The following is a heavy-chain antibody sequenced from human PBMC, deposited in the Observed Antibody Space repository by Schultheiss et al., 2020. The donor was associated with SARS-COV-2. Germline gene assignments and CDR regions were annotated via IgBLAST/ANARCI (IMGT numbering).Heavy chain of an antibody. CDR2: IYYSGSA. CDR1: GASI. Sequence: SETLSLTCTVSGASIRIHQSPGKGLEGLGSIYYSGSANYNPSLKSRVTTSVDTSKNQLSLRLSSVTAADTAVYYCARGGSSGYYYTRRAEYFQHWGQGTLVTVSS. V-gene: IGHV4-39*01. J-gene: IGHJ1*01. D-gene: IGHD3-22*01. CDR3: ARGGSSGYYYTRRAEYFQH.